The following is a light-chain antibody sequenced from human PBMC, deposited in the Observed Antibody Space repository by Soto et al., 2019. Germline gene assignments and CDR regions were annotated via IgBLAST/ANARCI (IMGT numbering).Light chain of an antibody. CDR2: GNS. CDR3: QSYDSSLSGWV. J-gene: IGLJ3*02. V-gene: IGLV1-40*01. Sequence: QSVLTQPPSVSGAPGQRVTISCTGSSSNIGAGYDVHWYQQLPGTAPKVLIYGNSNRPSGVPDRFSGSNSGTSASLAITGLQAEDEGEYYCQSYDSSLSGWVFSGGTKLTV. CDR1: SSNIGAGYD.